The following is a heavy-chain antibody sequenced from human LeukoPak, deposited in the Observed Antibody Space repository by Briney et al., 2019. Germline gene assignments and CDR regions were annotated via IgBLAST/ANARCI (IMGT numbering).Heavy chain of an antibody. CDR2: IYTSGST. J-gene: IGHJ6*03. V-gene: IGHV4-4*07. CDR3: AREGSGSYSYYYYYMDV. CDR1: GGSISSYY. Sequence: PSETLSLTCTVSGGSISSYYWSWIRQPAGKGLEWIGRIYTSGSTNYNPSLKSRVTMSVDTSKNQFSLKLSSVTAADTAVYYCAREGSGSYSYYYYYMDVWGKGTTVTVSS. D-gene: IGHD1-26*01.